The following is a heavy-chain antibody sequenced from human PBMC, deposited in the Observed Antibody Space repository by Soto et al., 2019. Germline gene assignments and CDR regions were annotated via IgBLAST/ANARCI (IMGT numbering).Heavy chain of an antibody. CDR2: IYYSGST. V-gene: IGHV4-39*01. CDR1: GGSISSSSYY. J-gene: IGHJ4*02. CDR3: ARLCGGDCYSNFAY. Sequence: SETLSLTCTVSGGSISSSSYYWGWIRQPPGKGLEWIGSIYYSGSTYYNPSLKSRVTISVDTSKNQFSLKLSSVTAADTAVYYCARLCGGDCYSNFAYWGQGTLVTVSS. D-gene: IGHD2-21*02.